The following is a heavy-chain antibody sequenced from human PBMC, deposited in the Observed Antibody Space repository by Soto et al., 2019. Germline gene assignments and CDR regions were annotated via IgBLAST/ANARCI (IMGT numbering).Heavy chain of an antibody. CDR3: ARRSHLEGGGFDI. V-gene: IGHV3-33*01. D-gene: IGHD2-21*01. J-gene: IGHJ5*02. Sequence: QVQLVESGGGVVQPGRSLRLSCTPSGFPFSSFAMHWVRQAPGKGLQWLAVIWFDGSQIYYGDSVKGRFLISRDTSKNSLFLHMSSLRVDDTAIYYCARRSHLEGGGFDIWGQGTQVTVSP. CDR2: IWFDGSQI. CDR1: GFPFSSFA.